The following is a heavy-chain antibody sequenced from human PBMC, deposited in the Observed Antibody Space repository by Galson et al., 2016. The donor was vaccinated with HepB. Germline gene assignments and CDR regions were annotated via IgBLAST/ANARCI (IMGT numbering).Heavy chain of an antibody. CDR3: AREDLGPYSISPRYMDL. CDR2: TYYRSKWFT. D-gene: IGHD1-26*01. J-gene: IGHJ6*02. CDR1: GDTVFNNNVA. V-gene: IGHV6-1*01. Sequence: SETLSLTCGISGDTVFNNNVAWNWIRQSPSRGLEWLGRTYYRSKWFTDYAPSVKGRIIVNADPSKNQVSLQLNSVTPGDTAVYYCAREDLGPYSISPRYMDLWGQGTTVTVSS.